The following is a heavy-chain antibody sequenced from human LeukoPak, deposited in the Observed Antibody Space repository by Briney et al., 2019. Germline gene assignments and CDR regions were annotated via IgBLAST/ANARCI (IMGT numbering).Heavy chain of an antibody. V-gene: IGHV1-58*01. CDR2: IVVGSGNT. CDR1: GFTFTSSA. Sequence: SVKVSFKASGFTFTSSAVQWVRQARGQRLEWIGWIVVGSGNTNYAQKFQERVTITRDMSTSTAYMELSSLRSEDTAVYYCAADYYDSSGYYYQFDYWGQGTLVTVSS. D-gene: IGHD3-22*01. J-gene: IGHJ4*02. CDR3: AADYYDSSGYYYQFDY.